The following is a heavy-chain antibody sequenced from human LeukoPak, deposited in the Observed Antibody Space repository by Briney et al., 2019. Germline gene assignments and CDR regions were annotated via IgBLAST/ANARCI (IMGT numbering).Heavy chain of an antibody. V-gene: IGHV3-23*01. D-gene: IGHD1-26*01. CDR1: GFTFSSYA. Sequence: GGSLRLSCAASGFTFSSYAMSWVRQAPGKGLEWVSTISGSGGSTYHADSVKGRFTISRDNSKNTLHLQMNSLRAEDTAVYYCAKEGRYSGSYIDYWGQGTLVIVSS. CDR2: ISGSGGST. CDR3: AKEGRYSGSYIDY. J-gene: IGHJ4*02.